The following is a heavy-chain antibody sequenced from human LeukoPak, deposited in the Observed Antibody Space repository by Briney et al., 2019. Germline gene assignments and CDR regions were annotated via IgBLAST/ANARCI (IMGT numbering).Heavy chain of an antibody. CDR1: GFTFSSYS. J-gene: IGHJ3*02. CDR2: INWNGGST. V-gene: IGHV3-20*04. D-gene: IGHD5-18*01. CDR3: ARARSSYGYGDAFDI. Sequence: PGGSLRLSCAASGFTFSSYSMNWVRQAPGKGLEWVSGINWNGGSTGYADSVKGRFTISRDNAKNSVYLQMNSLRAEDTAVYYCARARSSYGYGDAFDIWGQGTMVTVSS.